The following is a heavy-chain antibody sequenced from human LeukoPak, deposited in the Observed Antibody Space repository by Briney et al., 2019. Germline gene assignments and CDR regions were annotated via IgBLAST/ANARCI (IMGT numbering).Heavy chain of an antibody. CDR2: IWYDGSNK. CDR1: GFTFSSYG. J-gene: IGHJ4*02. V-gene: IGHV3-33*01. CDR3: ARDSAMYYYGSGSYFGD. D-gene: IGHD3-10*01. Sequence: PGGSLRLSCAASGFTFSSYGMHWVRQAPGKGLEWVAVIWYDGSNKYYADSVKGRFTISRDNSKNTLYLQMNSLRAEDTAVYYCARDSAMYYYGSGSYFGDWGQGTLVTVSS.